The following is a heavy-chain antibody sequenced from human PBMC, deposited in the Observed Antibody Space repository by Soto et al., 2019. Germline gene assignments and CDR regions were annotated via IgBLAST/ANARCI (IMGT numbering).Heavy chain of an antibody. D-gene: IGHD1-26*01. J-gene: IGHJ1*01. V-gene: IGHV3-30-3*01. CDR2: ISYDGSNK. Sequence: VGSLRLSCAASGFTFSSYAMHWVRQAPGKGLEWVAVISYDGSNKYYADSVKGRFTISRDNSKNTLYLQMNSLRAEDTAVYYCARGGGAPAANIPYWGQGNLVTVYS. CDR1: GFTFSSYA. CDR3: ARGGGAPAANIPY.